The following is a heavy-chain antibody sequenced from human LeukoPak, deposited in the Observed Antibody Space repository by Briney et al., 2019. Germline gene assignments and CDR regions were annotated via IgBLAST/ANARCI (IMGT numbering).Heavy chain of an antibody. D-gene: IGHD5-18*01. CDR1: GGSISSYY. Sequence: PSETLSLTCTVSGGSISSYYWSWIRQPPGKGLEWIGYIYYSGSTNYNPSLKSRVTISVDTSKNQFSLKLSSVTAADTAVYYCARGLYSYGYPGGMDVWGQGTTVTVSS. V-gene: IGHV4-59*12. CDR3: ARGLYSYGYPGGMDV. CDR2: IYYSGST. J-gene: IGHJ6*02.